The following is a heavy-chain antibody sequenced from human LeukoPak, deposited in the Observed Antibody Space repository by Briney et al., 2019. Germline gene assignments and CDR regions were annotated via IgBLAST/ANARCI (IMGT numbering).Heavy chain of an antibody. J-gene: IGHJ4*02. V-gene: IGHV3-74*01. CDR2: IIRDGSHT. Sequence: PGGSLRLSCAASGFTFTTYWMHWVRQAPGKGLVWVSRIIRDGSHTDYAGSVEGRSTISRDNARNTLYLQMNSLRAEDTAVYYCAKGSLGSWYYFDYWGQGTLVTVSS. CDR3: AKGSLGSWYYFDY. CDR1: GFTFTTYW. D-gene: IGHD6-13*01.